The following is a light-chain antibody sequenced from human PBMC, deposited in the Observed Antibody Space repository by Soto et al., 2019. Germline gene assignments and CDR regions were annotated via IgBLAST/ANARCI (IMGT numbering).Light chain of an antibody. Sequence: LTQPPSASGSPGQSVTISCTGTSSDIGGYNSVSWYQQHPGKAPRLMIYEVNKRPSGVPDRFSGSKSGYTASLTVSGLQTEDEAFYYCSSSAGIYHYLVFGGGTQLTVL. CDR1: SSDIGGYNS. CDR3: SSSAGIYHYLV. CDR2: EVN. V-gene: IGLV2-8*01. J-gene: IGLJ3*02.